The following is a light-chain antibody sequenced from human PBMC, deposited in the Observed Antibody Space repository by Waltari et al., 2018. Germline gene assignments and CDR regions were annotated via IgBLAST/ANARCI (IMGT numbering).Light chain of an antibody. Sequence: QSALTQPASVSGSPGQSITISCPGTNSAVGSSNYVSWYQQHHGKAPKLMIYEVTNRPSGLSNRFSGSKSGNTASLTITELQAEDEADYYCSSYAGNDLVIFGGGTKLTVL. CDR1: NSAVGSSNY. CDR3: SSYAGNDLVI. CDR2: EVT. V-gene: IGLV2-14*01. J-gene: IGLJ2*01.